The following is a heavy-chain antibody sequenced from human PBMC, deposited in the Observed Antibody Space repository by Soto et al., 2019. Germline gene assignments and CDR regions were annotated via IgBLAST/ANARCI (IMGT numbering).Heavy chain of an antibody. CDR1: GYTFTSYG. V-gene: IGHV1-18*01. D-gene: IGHD6-19*01. J-gene: IGHJ4*02. CDR3: AKPSKRSYSSGWYPFDY. CDR2: ISAYNGNT. Sequence: ASVKVSCKASGYTFTSYGISWVRQAPGQGLEWMGWISAYNGNTNYAQKLQGRVTMTTDTSTSTAYMELSSLRSEDTAVYYCAKPSKRSYSSGWYPFDYWGQGTLVTVSS.